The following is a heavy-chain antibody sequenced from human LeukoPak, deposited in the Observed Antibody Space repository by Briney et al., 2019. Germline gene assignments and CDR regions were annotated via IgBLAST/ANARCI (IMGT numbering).Heavy chain of an antibody. CDR1: GYTFSSYG. CDR3: ARGATTYSSGWYLTHNWFDP. Sequence: SVTVSCKASGYTFSSYGISWVRQAPGQGLEWMGGIIPIFGTANYAQKFQGRVTITADKSTSTAYMELSSLRSEDTAVYYCARGATTYSSGWYLTHNWFDPWGQGTLVTVSS. V-gene: IGHV1-69*06. CDR2: IIPIFGTA. D-gene: IGHD6-19*01. J-gene: IGHJ5*02.